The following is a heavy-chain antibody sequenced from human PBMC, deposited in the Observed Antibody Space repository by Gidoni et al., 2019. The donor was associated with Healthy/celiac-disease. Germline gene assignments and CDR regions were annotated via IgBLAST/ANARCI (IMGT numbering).Heavy chain of an antibody. CDR1: GGTFSSYA. CDR3: ARGGVEGYCSGGSCLPLDY. CDR2: IIPILGIA. J-gene: IGHJ4*02. Sequence: QVQLVQSGAEVKKPGSSVKVSCKASGGTFSSYAISWVRQAPGQGLEWMGRIIPILGIANYAQKFQGRVTITADKSTSTAYMELSSLRSEDTAVYYCARGGVEGYCSGGSCLPLDYWGQGTLVTVSS. D-gene: IGHD2-15*01. V-gene: IGHV1-69*04.